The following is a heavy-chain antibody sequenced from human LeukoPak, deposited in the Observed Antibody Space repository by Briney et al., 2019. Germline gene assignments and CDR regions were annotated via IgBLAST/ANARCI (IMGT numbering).Heavy chain of an antibody. CDR1: GGSISSSGYF. V-gene: IGHV4-39*01. Sequence: SETLSLTCTVSGGSISSSGYFWVWIRQPPGKGLEWIGSIYYGGNTYYTPSLKSRVTISVDTSKNQFSLNLSSVTAADTAVYYCASYCSTTTCPHRRAFDIWGQGTMVTVSS. J-gene: IGHJ3*02. D-gene: IGHD2-2*01. CDR3: ASYCSTTTCPHRRAFDI. CDR2: IYYGGNT.